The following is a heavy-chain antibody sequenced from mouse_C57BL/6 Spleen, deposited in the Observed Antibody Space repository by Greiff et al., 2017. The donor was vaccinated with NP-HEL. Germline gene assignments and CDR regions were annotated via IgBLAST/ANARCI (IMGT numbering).Heavy chain of an antibody. CDR3: ARRQLSHVGAMDY. CDR1: GYAFSSSW. V-gene: IGHV1-82*01. Sequence: VQLQQSGPELVKPGASVKISCKASGYAFSSSWMNWVKQRPGKGLEWIGRIYPGDGDTNYNGKFKGKATLTADKSSSTAYMQLSSLTSEDSAVYFCARRQLSHVGAMDYWGQGTSVTVSS. D-gene: IGHD3-2*02. CDR2: IYPGDGDT. J-gene: IGHJ4*01.